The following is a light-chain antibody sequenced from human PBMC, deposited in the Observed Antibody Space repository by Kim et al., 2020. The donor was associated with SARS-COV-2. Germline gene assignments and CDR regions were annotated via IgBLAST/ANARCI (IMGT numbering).Light chain of an antibody. CDR1: QSVRSNY. V-gene: IGKV3-20*01. CDR2: GAS. J-gene: IGKJ4*01. Sequence: EIVLTQSPGTLSLSPGERATLSCRASQSVRSNYLAWYQQKAGQAPRLLMFGASTRATGIPDRFSGSGSGTDFTLTISRLEPEDFAVYYCQQYAGSRLTFGGGIKVDIK. CDR3: QQYAGSRLT.